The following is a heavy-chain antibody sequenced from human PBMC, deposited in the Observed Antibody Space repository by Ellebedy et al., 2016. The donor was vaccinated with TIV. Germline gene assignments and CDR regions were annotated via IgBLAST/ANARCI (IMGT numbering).Heavy chain of an antibody. J-gene: IGHJ5*01. CDR2: IHDSGST. CDR1: GDSISSSY. V-gene: IGHV4-59*12. CDR3: ASSYDISGYYLDS. D-gene: IGHD3-22*01. Sequence: SETLSLXXSVSGDSISSSYWSWIRQPPGKRLEWIALIHDSGSTYYNPSLKSRVTISVDTSKNQFSLKLTSVTAADTAVYYCASSYDISGYYLDSWGQGTLVTASS.